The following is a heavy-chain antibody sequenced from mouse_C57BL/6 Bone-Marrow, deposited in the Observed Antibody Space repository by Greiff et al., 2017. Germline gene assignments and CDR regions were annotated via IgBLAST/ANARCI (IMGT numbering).Heavy chain of an antibody. CDR2: ISDGGSYT. Sequence: EVMLVESGGGLVQPGRSLTLSCAASGFSFSSYAMSWVRQTPEKRLEWVAIISDGGSYTYYPDNLKGRFTISRDKAKNNLYLHMSHLKSEDTAMYDGARGPLCYGSSLYSMDYWGQGTSVTVS. D-gene: IGHD1-1*01. J-gene: IGHJ4*01. CDR3: ARGPLCYGSSLYSMDY. V-gene: IGHV5-4*03. CDR1: GFSFSSYA.